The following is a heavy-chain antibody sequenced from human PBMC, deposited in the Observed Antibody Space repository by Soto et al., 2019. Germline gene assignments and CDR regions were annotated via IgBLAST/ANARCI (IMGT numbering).Heavy chain of an antibody. V-gene: IGHV4-59*01. CDR1: GGSISSYY. CDR3: ARSPAYYDFWGCFGNYYGMDV. J-gene: IGHJ6*02. D-gene: IGHD3-3*01. CDR2: IYYSGSN. Sequence: SETLSLTCTVSGGSISSYYWSWIRQPPGKGLEWIGYIYYSGSNNYNPSHKSRVTISVDTSRNQYSMKLSSVTAADTAVYCCARSPAYYDFWGCFGNYYGMDVWGQGTTVTVSS.